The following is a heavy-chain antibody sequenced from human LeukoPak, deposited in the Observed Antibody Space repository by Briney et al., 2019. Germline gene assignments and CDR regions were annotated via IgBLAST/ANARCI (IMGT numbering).Heavy chain of an antibody. D-gene: IGHD6-13*01. V-gene: IGHV1-18*01. Sequence: ASVKVSCKASGYTFTSYGISWVRQAPGQGLEWMGWISAYNGNTNYAQKLQGRVTMTTDTSTSTAYMELRSLRSDDTAVYYCATRVTPYSSSWYPLSGGNDAFDIWGQGTMVTVSS. CDR1: GYTFTSYG. CDR2: ISAYNGNT. J-gene: IGHJ3*02. CDR3: ATRVTPYSSSWYPLSGGNDAFDI.